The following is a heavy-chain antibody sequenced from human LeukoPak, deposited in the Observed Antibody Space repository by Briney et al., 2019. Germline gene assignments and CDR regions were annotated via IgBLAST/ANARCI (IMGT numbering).Heavy chain of an antibody. Sequence: GESLTISCKTSGYTFTSYSISWVRQTPRKGLECMGVIFPRDSDVRYSPSFQGQVTISADKSTTTAYLHWGSLKASDSAMYYCVRSLPGTLLRGYGMDVWGPGTTITVS. V-gene: IGHV5-51*01. CDR3: VRSLPGTLLRGYGMDV. J-gene: IGHJ6*02. CDR2: IFPRDSDV. CDR1: GYTFTSYS. D-gene: IGHD3-10*01.